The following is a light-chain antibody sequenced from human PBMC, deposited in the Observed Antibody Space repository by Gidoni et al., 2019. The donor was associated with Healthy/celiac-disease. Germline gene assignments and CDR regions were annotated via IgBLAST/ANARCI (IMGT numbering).Light chain of an antibody. CDR1: SSNIGSNT. CDR3: AAWDDSLNGPV. Sequence: QSVLTQPPSASGTPGQRVPISCSGRSSNIGSNTVNWYQQLPGTAPTLLIYSNNQRPSGVPDRFSGSKSGTSASLAISGLQSEDEADYYCAAWDDSLNGPVFGGGTKLTVL. J-gene: IGLJ3*02. CDR2: SNN. V-gene: IGLV1-44*01.